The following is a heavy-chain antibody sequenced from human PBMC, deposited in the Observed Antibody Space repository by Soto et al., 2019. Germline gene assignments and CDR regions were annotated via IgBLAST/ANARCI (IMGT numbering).Heavy chain of an antibody. CDR3: ARYRYSGLNWFDP. Sequence: SETLSLTCAVSGYSISSGYYWGWIRQPPGKGLEWIGSIYHSGSTYYNPSLKSRVTISVDTSKNQFSLKLSSVTAADTAVYYCARYRYSGLNWFDPWGQGSLVTGSA. J-gene: IGHJ5*02. D-gene: IGHD3-16*02. CDR2: IYHSGST. CDR1: GYSISSGYY. V-gene: IGHV4-38-2*01.